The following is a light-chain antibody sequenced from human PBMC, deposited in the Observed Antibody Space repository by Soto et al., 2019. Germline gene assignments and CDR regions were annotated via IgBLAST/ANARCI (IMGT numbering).Light chain of an antibody. CDR1: SSNIGAGYD. Sequence: QSVLTQPPSVSGAPGQRVTISWTGSSSNIGAGYDVHWYQQLPGTAPKLLIYGNSNRPSGVPDRFSGSKSGTSASLAITGLQAEDEADYYCQSYDSSLSGYVFGTGTNLTVL. CDR2: GNS. CDR3: QSYDSSLSGYV. J-gene: IGLJ1*01. V-gene: IGLV1-40*01.